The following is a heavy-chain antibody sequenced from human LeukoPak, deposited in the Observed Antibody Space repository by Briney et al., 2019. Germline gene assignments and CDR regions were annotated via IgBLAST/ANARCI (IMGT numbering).Heavy chain of an antibody. Sequence: ASVKVSCKASGYTFTSYYMHWVRQAPGQGLEWMGWINPNSGGTNYAQKFQGWVTMTRDTSISTAYMELSRLRSDDTAVYYCARGSSTSYDAFDIWGQGTMVTVSS. CDR1: GYTFTSYY. D-gene: IGHD2-2*01. J-gene: IGHJ3*02. CDR3: ARGSSTSYDAFDI. V-gene: IGHV1-2*04. CDR2: INPNSGGT.